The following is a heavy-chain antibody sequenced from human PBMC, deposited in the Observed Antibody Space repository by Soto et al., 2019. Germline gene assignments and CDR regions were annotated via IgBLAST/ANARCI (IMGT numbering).Heavy chain of an antibody. J-gene: IGHJ6*02. CDR2: FNPIFETA. V-gene: IGHV1-69*01. D-gene: IGHD3-10*01. CDR1: GGTFSSYA. Sequence: QVQLVQSGAEVKKPGSSVKVSCKASGGTFSSYAISWVRQAPGQGLEWMGGFNPIFETANYAQKFQGRVTITADESKNTAYMALSSLRSEDTAVYYCTRGITLIRGVIPPGYYYGMDVWGQGTTVAVSS. CDR3: TRGITLIRGVIPPGYYYGMDV.